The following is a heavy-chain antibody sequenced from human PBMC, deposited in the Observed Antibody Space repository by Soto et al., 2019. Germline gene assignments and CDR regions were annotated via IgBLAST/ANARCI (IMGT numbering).Heavy chain of an antibody. Sequence: GGSLRLSCAASGFTFSSYAMSWVRQAPGKGLEWVSSITSTGGTTYYADSVKGRFTISRDNSKNTLYLQMNSLRAADTAVYSCAKYSSYSGSSYGFDIWGQGTMVTVSS. D-gene: IGHD3-10*01. V-gene: IGHV3-23*01. CDR2: ITSTGGTT. J-gene: IGHJ3*02. CDR3: AKYSSYSGSSYGFDI. CDR1: GFTFSSYA.